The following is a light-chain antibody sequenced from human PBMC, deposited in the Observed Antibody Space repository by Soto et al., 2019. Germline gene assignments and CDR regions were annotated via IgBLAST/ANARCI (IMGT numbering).Light chain of an antibody. J-gene: IGLJ1*01. Sequence: QSVLTQPPSASGSPGQSVTISCTGTSSDIGAYNYVSWYQQYPGKAPKLMIFEVSKRPSGVPDRFSGSKSGNTASLTVSGLQAVDEADYYCCSYAGSNNLIFGTGTKVTVL. V-gene: IGLV2-8*01. CDR2: EVS. CDR1: SSDIGAYNY. CDR3: CSYAGSNNLI.